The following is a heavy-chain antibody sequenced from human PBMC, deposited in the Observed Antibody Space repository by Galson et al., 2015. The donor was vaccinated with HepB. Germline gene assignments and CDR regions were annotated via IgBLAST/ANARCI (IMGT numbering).Heavy chain of an antibody. V-gene: IGHV3-30*04. CDR3: ARDLRIAARYYYYGMDV. J-gene: IGHJ6*02. CDR1: GFTFSSYA. CDR2: ISYDGSNK. D-gene: IGHD6-6*01. Sequence: SLRLSCAASGFTFSSYAMHWVRQAPGKGLEWVAVISYDGSNKYYADSVKGRFTISRDNSKNTLYLQMNSLRAEDTAVYYCARDLRIAARYYYYGMDVWGQGTTVTVSS.